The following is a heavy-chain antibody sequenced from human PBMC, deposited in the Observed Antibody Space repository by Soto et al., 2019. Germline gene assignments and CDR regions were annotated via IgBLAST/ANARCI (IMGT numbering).Heavy chain of an antibody. D-gene: IGHD3-9*01. CDR3: AHTQRSYLDWSEGTFDI. Sequence: QITLKESGPTLVKPTQTLTLTCTFSGFSLATSGVGVGWIRQPPGKALEWLALIYWDDYKNYSPSLKTRLTITKDISKNQVVLIMTNMDPVDTGTYYCAHTQRSYLDWSEGTFDIWGQGTMVTVSS. CDR1: GFSLATSGVG. V-gene: IGHV2-5*02. J-gene: IGHJ3*02. CDR2: IYWDDYK.